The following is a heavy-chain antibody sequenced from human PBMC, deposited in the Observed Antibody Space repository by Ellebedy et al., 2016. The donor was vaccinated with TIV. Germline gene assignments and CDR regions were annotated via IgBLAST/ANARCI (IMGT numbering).Heavy chain of an antibody. CDR1: GASVSSGSFC. V-gene: IGHV4-61*01. CDR3: ARDSKKGWAFDI. J-gene: IGHJ3*02. D-gene: IGHD6-19*01. Sequence: SETLSLTCTVSGASVSSGSFCWNWIRQPPGKGLEWIGYTSCSGTTNYNPSLKSRVTISVDTFKNQFSLKLSSVTAADTAVYYCARDSKKGWAFDIWGQGTVVTVSS. CDR2: TSCSGTT.